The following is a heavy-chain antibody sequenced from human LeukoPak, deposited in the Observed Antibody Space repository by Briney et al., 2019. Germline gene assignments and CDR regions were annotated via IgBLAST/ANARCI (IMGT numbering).Heavy chain of an antibody. V-gene: IGHV3-66*01. CDR2: IYSGGST. D-gene: IGHD2-15*01. CDR3: ARDRYRYCSGGSCLSYLYYFDY. J-gene: IGHJ4*02. CDR1: GFTVSSNY. Sequence: GGSLRLSCAASGFTVSSNYMSWVRQAPGKGLEWVSVIYSGGSTYYADSVKGRFTISRDNSKNTLYLQMNSLRAEDTAVYYCARDRYRYCSGGSCLSYLYYFDYWGQGTLVTVSS.